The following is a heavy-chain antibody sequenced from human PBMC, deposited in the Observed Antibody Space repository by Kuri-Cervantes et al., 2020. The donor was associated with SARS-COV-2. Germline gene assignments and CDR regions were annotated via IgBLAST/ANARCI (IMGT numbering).Heavy chain of an antibody. Sequence: GGSLRLSCVASQFNFDNNAMTWVRQAPGKGLEWVSSMSRSGGTSYYADSVKGRFTISRDNSKNTLYLQMNSLRAEDTAVYYCAKDFVYYYDSSGYLFDYWGQGTLVTVSS. J-gene: IGHJ4*02. D-gene: IGHD3-22*01. CDR2: MSRSGGTS. V-gene: IGHV3-23*01. CDR3: AKDFVYYYDSSGYLFDY. CDR1: QFNFDNNA.